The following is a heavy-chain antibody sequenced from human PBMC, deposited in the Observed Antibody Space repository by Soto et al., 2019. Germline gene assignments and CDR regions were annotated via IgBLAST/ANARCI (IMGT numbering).Heavy chain of an antibody. J-gene: IGHJ3*02. CDR3: ARGRAVTTMGDGFDI. CDR1: GFDLTNFT. V-gene: IGHV3-21*01. CDR2: ISSRSSYI. D-gene: IGHD4-17*01. Sequence: QLVESGGGLVKPGGSLRLSCAASGFDLTNFTMNWVRQAPGKGLDWGSAISSRSSYIYYADSLRGRFTISRDNAKNSLFLLLDSLRVEDTAVYYCARGRAVTTMGDGFDIWGQGTMVTVSA.